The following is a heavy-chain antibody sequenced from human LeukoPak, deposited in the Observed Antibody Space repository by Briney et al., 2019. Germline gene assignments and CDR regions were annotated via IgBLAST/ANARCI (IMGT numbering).Heavy chain of an antibody. J-gene: IGHJ4*02. CDR3: ARLYDTGWYGHFDY. Sequence: PGGSLRLSCAASGFTFSFYWMSWVRQAPGKGLEWVANIKKDGSEEYYVDSVKGRFTITRDNAQNSLYLQMNNLRAEDTAVYYCARLYDTGWYGHFDYWGQGALVAVSS. CDR2: IKKDGSEE. CDR1: GFTFSFYW. V-gene: IGHV3-7*01. D-gene: IGHD6-19*01.